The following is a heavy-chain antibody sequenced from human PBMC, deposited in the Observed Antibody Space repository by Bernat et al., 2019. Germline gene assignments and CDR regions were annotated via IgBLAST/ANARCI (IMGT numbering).Heavy chain of an antibody. J-gene: IGHJ6*02. CDR2: IYSGGST. D-gene: IGHD3-22*01. CDR1: GFTVSSNY. CDR3: ARDQRHYYDSSGYWDYGMDV. V-gene: IGHV3-66*01. Sequence: EVQLVESGGGLVQPGGSLRLSCAASGFTVSSNYMSWVRQAPGKGLEWVSVIYSGGSTYYADSVKGRFTISRDNSKYTLYLQMNSLRAEDTAVYYCARDQRHYYDSSGYWDYGMDVWGQGTTVTVSS.